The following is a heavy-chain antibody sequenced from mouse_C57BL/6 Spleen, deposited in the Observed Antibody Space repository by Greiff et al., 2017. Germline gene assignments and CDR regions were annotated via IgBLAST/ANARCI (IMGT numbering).Heavy chain of an antibody. Sequence: DVKLVESGGDLVKPGGSLKLSCAASGFTFSSYGMSWVRQTPDKRLEWVATISSGGSYTYYPDSGKGRFTISRDNAKNTLYLQMSSLKSEDTAMYYCARAYGYDDWYFDVWGTGTTVTVSS. J-gene: IGHJ1*03. D-gene: IGHD2-2*01. CDR2: ISSGGSYT. CDR1: GFTFSSYG. V-gene: IGHV5-6*02. CDR3: ARAYGYDDWYFDV.